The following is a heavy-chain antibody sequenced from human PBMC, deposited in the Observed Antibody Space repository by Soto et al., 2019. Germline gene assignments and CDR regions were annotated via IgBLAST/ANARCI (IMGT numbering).Heavy chain of an antibody. V-gene: IGHV1-18*01. CDR3: AREDNSNYCSGGSCYSGP. CDR1: GYTFTSYC. CDR2: ISAYNGNT. D-gene: IGHD2-15*01. J-gene: IGHJ5*02. Sequence: ASVKVSCKASGYTFTSYCISWVRQTPGQGLEWMGGISAYNGNTNYAQKLQGRVTMTTDTSTSTAYMELRSLRSDDTAVYYCAREDNSNYCSGGSCYSGPWGQGTLVTVSS.